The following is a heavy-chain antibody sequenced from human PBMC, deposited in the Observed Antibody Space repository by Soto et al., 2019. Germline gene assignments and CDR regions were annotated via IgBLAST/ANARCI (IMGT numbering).Heavy chain of an antibody. CDR1: DVYIRRYY. Sequence: SDTLCLTSTVADVYIRRYYLSLIRQKPGKGLAWIGYIYYSGSTNYNPSLKSRVTISVDTSKNQFSLKLSSVTAADTAVYYCASNTHFSSWSHFDSWGQGTLVTVSS. CDR2: IYYSGST. CDR3: ASNTHFSSWSHFDS. V-gene: IGHV4-59*01. D-gene: IGHD6-13*01. J-gene: IGHJ4*02.